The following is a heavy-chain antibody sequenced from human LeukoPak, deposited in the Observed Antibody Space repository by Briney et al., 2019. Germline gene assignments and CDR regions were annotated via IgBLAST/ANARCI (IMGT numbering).Heavy chain of an antibody. Sequence: GGSLRLSCAASGFTFSSYSMNWVRQAPGKGLEWVSSISSSSSYIYYADSVKGRFTISRDNAKNSLYLQMNSLRAEDTAVYYCARDYPDLSYYYDSSGYWLNAFDIWGQGTMVTVSS. CDR3: ARDYPDLSYYYDSSGYWLNAFDI. CDR2: ISSSSSYI. J-gene: IGHJ3*02. D-gene: IGHD3-22*01. CDR1: GFTFSSYS. V-gene: IGHV3-21*01.